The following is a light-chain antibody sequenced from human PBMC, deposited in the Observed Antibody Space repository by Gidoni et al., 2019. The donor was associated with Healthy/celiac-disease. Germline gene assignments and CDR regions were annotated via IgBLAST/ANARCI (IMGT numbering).Light chain of an antibody. J-gene: IGKJ2*01. CDR2: DSS. V-gene: IGKV3-11*01. Sequence: EIVLTQSPATLSLSPGERATLSCRASQSVSSYLAWYQQKPGQAPRLRIYDSSNRATCIPARFSCSGSGTDFTLTIRSLEPEDFAVYCCPPRSNWPPYTFGQGTKLEIQ. CDR3: PPRSNWPPYT. CDR1: QSVSSY.